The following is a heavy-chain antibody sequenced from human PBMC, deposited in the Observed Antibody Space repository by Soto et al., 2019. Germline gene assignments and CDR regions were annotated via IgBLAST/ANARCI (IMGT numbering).Heavy chain of an antibody. V-gene: IGHV3-48*01. J-gene: IGHJ5*02. Sequence: ESGGGLVQPGGSLRLSCAASGFTFSSYSMNWVRQAPGKGLEWVSYISSSSSTIYYADSVKGRFTISRDNAKNSLYLQMNSRRAEDTAVYYCARDFFWIVYLPRPWSDPWGQEPLATVSS. D-gene: IGHD1-1*01. CDR1: GFTFSSYS. CDR2: ISSSSSTI. CDR3: ARDFFWIVYLPRPWSDP.